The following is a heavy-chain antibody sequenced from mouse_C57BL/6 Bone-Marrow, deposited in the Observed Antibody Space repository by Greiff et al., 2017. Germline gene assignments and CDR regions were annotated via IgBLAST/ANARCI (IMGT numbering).Heavy chain of an antibody. CDR1: GFNIKDDY. D-gene: IGHD3-2*02. CDR2: IDPENGDT. J-gene: IGHJ4*01. CDR3: TTRCSGYGAMDY. V-gene: IGHV14-4*01. Sequence: EVQLQQSGAELVRPGASVKLSCTASGFNIKDDYMHWVKQRPEQGLEWIGWIDPENGDTEYASKFQGKATITADTSSNTAYLQLSSLTSEDTSVYYCTTRCSGYGAMDYWGQGTSVTVSS.